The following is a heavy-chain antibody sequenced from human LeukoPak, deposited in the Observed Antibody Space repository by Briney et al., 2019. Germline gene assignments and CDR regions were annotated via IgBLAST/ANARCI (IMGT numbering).Heavy chain of an antibody. CDR3: AKFRFDDCGGNPGGY. J-gene: IGHJ4*02. Sequence: GGALRLSCAASGFTLSSYAMSWVRQAPGKGVEWVSAISGSGGSTYYADYVKVRFTISRDNYKTTLYLQMNSLRAEDTAVYYCAKFRFDDCGGNPGGYWGQGTLVTVSS. D-gene: IGHD4-23*01. V-gene: IGHV3-23*01. CDR2: ISGSGGST. CDR1: GFTLSSYA.